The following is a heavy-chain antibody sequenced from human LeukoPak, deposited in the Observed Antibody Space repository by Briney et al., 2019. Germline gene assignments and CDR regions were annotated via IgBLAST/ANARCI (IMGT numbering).Heavy chain of an antibody. CDR2: INHSGST. CDR3: ARDDSYGSGSYEDS. J-gene: IGHJ4*02. CDR1: GGSFSGYY. D-gene: IGHD3-10*01. Sequence: SETLSLTCAVYGGSFSGYYWSWIRQPPGKGLERIGEINHSGSTNYNPSLKSRVTISVDTSKNQFSLKLSSVTAADTAVYYCARDDSYGSGSYEDSWGQGTLVTVSS. V-gene: IGHV4-34*01.